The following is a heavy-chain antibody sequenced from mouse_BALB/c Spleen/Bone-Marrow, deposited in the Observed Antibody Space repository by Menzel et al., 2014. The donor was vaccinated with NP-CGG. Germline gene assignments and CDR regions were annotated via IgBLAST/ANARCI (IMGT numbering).Heavy chain of an antibody. J-gene: IGHJ3*01. CDR1: GFTFSSYG. CDR3: ARQGNDYAAWFAY. D-gene: IGHD2-4*01. CDR2: ISSGGGYT. Sequence: GKLMESGGDLVKPGGSLKLSCAASGFTFSSYGMSWVRQTPDKRLEWVATISSGGGYTYYQDSVKGRFTISRDNAKNTLYLQMSSLKSEDTAMYYCARQGNDYAAWFAYWGQGTLVTISA. V-gene: IGHV5-6*02.